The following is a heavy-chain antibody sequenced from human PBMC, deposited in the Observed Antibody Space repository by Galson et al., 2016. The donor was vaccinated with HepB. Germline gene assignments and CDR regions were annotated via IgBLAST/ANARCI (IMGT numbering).Heavy chain of an antibody. Sequence: SLRLSCAASGFPFSGYPIHWVRQAPGKGLDWVASISYDGTKINYADSVKGRFTISRDNAENTLYLQMNSLRVEDTAVYYCARDRGGSAGAFNWFDPWGQGTLFTVSS. D-gene: IGHD3-10*01. CDR1: GFPFSGYP. J-gene: IGHJ5*02. CDR2: ISYDGTKI. CDR3: ARDRGGSAGAFNWFDP. V-gene: IGHV3-30*04.